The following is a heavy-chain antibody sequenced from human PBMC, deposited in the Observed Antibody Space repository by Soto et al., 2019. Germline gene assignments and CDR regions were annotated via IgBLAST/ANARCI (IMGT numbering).Heavy chain of an antibody. D-gene: IGHD2-21*02. CDR2: IYYSGST. CDR3: SRVGGNSNWYFDL. Sequence: QVQLQESGPGLVKPSQTLSLTCTVSGGSISSGGYYWSWIRQQPGKGLEWIGYIYYSGSTYYNPSLKSRVTISVDTSKNQFSLKLSYVTAADTAVYYCSRVGGNSNWYFDLGGRGTLVTVSS. J-gene: IGHJ2*01. CDR1: GGSISSGGYY. V-gene: IGHV4-31*03.